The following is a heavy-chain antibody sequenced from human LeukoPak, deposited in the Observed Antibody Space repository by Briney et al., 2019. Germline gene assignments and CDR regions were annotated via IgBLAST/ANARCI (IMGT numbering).Heavy chain of an antibody. J-gene: IGHJ4*02. D-gene: IGHD4-17*01. Sequence: NPGGSLRLSCAASGFTFSSYSMNWVRQAPGKGLEWVSSISSSSSYIYYADSVKGRFTISRDNAKNSLYLQMNSLRAEDTAVYYCARGYGGKSFADDYWGQGTLVTVSS. CDR2: ISSSSSYI. V-gene: IGHV3-21*04. CDR1: GFTFSSYS. CDR3: ARGYGGKSFADDY.